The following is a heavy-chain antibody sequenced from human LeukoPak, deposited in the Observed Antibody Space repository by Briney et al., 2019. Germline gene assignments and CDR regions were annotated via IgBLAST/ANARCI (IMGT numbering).Heavy chain of an antibody. CDR3: ARSSGTGTFSY. V-gene: IGHV4-39*02. CDR1: GDSISRSTYY. CDR2: VYYGRSP. D-gene: IGHD6-25*01. J-gene: IGHJ4*02. Sequence: SETLSLTCTVSGDSISRSTYYWAWIRQPPGKGLEWIGSVYYGRSPYFNPSLESRATISVDTSKNHFSLKMSSVTAADAAVYYCARSSGTGTFSYWGQGTLVTVSS.